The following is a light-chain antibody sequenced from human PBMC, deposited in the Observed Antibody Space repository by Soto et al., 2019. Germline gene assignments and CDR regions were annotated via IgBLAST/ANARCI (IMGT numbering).Light chain of an antibody. CDR2: LGS. V-gene: IGKV2-28*01. CDR1: QSLLHSNGYNY. J-gene: IGKJ2*01. CDR3: MQALQTPMYT. Sequence: DIVMTQSPFSLPVTPGEPASISCRSSQSLLHSNGYNYLDWYLQKPGQSPQLLIYLGSNRASGGPDRFSGSGSGTDFTLKISRVEAEDVGVYYCMQALQTPMYTFGQGTKLEIK.